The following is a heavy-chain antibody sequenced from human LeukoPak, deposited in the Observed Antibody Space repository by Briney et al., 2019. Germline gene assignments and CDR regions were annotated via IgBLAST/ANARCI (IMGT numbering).Heavy chain of an antibody. J-gene: IGHJ4*02. D-gene: IGHD6-19*01. CDR3: ARESDRIGFDFDY. CDR1: GDSVSSNSAS. Sequence: SQTLSLTCAISGDSVSSNSASWNWIRQSPSRGLEWLGRTYYRPKWYYDYTLSVKSRIIINPDTSKNQFSLHLNSVTPEDTAVYYCARESDRIGFDFDYWGQGTLVTVSS. CDR2: TYYRPKWYY. V-gene: IGHV6-1*01.